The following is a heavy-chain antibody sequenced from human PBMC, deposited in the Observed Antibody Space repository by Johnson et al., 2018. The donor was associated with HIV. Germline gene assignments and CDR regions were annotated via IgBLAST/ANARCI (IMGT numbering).Heavy chain of an antibody. V-gene: IGHV3-20*04. Sequence: VQLVESGGGVVRPGGSLRLSCAASGFTFDDYGMSWVRQAPGKGLEWVSGINWNGGSTGYADSVEGRFTISRDNSKNTLYLQMNSLRAEDTALYYCTSDRRGSSGAFDIWGQGTMVTVSS. J-gene: IGHJ3*02. CDR3: TSDRRGSSGAFDI. CDR2: INWNGGST. CDR1: GFTFDDYG. D-gene: IGHD1-26*01.